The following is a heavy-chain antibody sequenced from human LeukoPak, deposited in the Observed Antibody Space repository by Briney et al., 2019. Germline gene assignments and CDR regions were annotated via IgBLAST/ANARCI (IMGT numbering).Heavy chain of an antibody. D-gene: IGHD3/OR15-3a*01. CDR3: AKGTAYYSLGP. V-gene: IGHV3-23*01. CDR1: GFTFSNYG. Sequence: GGSLRLSCAASGFTFSNYGMSWVRQAPGKGLEWVSHISGSSSNTYYAASVKGRFTISRDNSKNTLYPQMNSLRADDTAVYYCAKGTAYYSLGPWGQGTLVTVSS. CDR2: ISGSSSNT. J-gene: IGHJ5*02.